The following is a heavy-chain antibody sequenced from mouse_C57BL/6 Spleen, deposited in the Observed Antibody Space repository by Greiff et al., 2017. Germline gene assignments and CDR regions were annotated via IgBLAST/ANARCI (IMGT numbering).Heavy chain of an antibody. V-gene: IGHV2-2*01. Sequence: VQLVESGPGLVQPSQSLSITCTVSGFSLTSYGVHWVRQSPGKGLEWLGVIWSGGSTDYHAAIITRLNISKDNSKSQAFFKMNSLQAADTAIDYCSRTGLRYGYFDVWGTGTTVTVSS. CDR3: SRTGLRYGYFDV. CDR1: GFSLTSYG. J-gene: IGHJ1*03. CDR2: IWSGGST. D-gene: IGHD1-1*01.